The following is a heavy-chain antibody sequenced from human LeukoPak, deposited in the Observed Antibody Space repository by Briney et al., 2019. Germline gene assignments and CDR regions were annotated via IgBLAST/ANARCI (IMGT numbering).Heavy chain of an antibody. CDR3: ARELSTTVTTYWFDP. D-gene: IGHD4-17*01. CDR1: GYTFTSYD. V-gene: IGHV1-8*01. Sequence: ASVRVSCKASGYTFTSYDINWVRQATGQGLEWMGWMNPNSGNTGYAQKFQGRVTMTRNTSISTAYMELSSLRSEDTAVYYCARELSTTVTTYWFDPWGQGTLVTVSS. J-gene: IGHJ5*02. CDR2: MNPNSGNT.